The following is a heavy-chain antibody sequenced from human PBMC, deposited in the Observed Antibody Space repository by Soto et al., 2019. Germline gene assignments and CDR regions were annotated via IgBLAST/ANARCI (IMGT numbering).Heavy chain of an antibody. CDR1: GFTFINYA. CDR3: ARKVPGSTSRPNYWYFDL. V-gene: IGHV3-23*01. Sequence: EVQLLESGGGLVQPGGSLRLSCAGSGFTFINYAMNWVRQAPGKGLEWVSAISGGGDTTFFADSVRGRFTLSRDNSKTTVTLQMNSLGVDDTAVYYCARKVPGSTSRPNYWYFDLWGRGTLVTVSS. J-gene: IGHJ2*01. CDR2: ISGGGDTT. D-gene: IGHD3-10*01.